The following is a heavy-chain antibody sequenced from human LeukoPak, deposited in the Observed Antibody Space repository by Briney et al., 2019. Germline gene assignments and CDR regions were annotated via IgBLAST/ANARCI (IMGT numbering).Heavy chain of an antibody. V-gene: IGHV3-73*01. Sequence: GGSLRLSCAASGFTFSGSAMHWVRQASGKGLEWVGRIRSKANSYATAYAASVKGRFTISRDDSKNMAYLQMNSLKTEDTAVYYCTRSPPGIAAGTSDYWGQGTLVTVSS. CDR1: GFTFSGSA. J-gene: IGHJ4*02. D-gene: IGHD6-13*01. CDR3: TRSPPGIAAGTSDY. CDR2: IRSKANSYAT.